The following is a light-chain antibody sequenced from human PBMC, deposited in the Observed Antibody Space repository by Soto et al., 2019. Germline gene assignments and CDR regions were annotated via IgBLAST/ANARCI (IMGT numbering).Light chain of an antibody. CDR1: QSVSSN. J-gene: IGKJ4*01. CDR2: GAS. CDR3: QQYTNSPPTLT. Sequence: EIVMTQSPATLSVSPGERATLSCRASQSVSSNLAWYQQKPGQAPRLLIYGASPRATGIPARFSGSGSGTEFTLTISSLQSEDFAVYYCQQYTNSPPTLTFGGGTKVEIK. V-gene: IGKV3-15*01.